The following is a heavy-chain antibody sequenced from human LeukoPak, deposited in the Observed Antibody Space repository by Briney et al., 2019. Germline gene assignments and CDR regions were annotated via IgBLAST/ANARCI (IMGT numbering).Heavy chain of an antibody. D-gene: IGHD2-2*02. Sequence: KPSETLSLTCTVSGGSISSHYWSWIRQPPGKGLERIGYIYYSGSTNYNPFLKSRVTISVDTSKNQFSLKLSSVTAADTAVYYCASLGYCSSTSCYTGRWFDPWGQGTLVTVSS. V-gene: IGHV4-59*11. CDR2: IYYSGST. CDR1: GGSISSHY. CDR3: ASLGYCSSTSCYTGRWFDP. J-gene: IGHJ5*02.